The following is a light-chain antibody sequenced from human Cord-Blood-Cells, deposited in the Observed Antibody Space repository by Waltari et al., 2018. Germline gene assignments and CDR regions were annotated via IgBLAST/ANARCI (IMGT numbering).Light chain of an antibody. CDR1: KLGDQS. CDR3: QAWDSSTYV. V-gene: IGLV3-1*01. J-gene: IGLJ1*01. CDR2: QDS. Sequence: SYELTQPPSVSVSPGQTASLTCSGDKLGDQSACWYQQKPGQSPVLVIYQDSKRPSGIPERFSGSNSGNTATLTISGTQAMDEADYYCQAWDSSTYVFGTGTKVTVL.